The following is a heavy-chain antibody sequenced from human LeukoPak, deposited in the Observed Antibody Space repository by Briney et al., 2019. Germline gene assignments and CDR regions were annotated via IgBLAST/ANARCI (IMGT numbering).Heavy chain of an antibody. D-gene: IGHD2-2*02. CDR3: ASVPAAILYYDYYYMDV. V-gene: IGHV4-34*01. CDR1: GGSFSGYY. J-gene: IGHJ6*03. CDR2: INHSGST. Sequence: SETLSLTCAVYGGSFSGYYWSWIRQPPGKGLEWIGEINHSGSTNYDPSLKSRVTISVDTSKNQFSLKLSSVTAADTAVYYCASVPAAILYYDYYYMDVWGKGTTVTVSS.